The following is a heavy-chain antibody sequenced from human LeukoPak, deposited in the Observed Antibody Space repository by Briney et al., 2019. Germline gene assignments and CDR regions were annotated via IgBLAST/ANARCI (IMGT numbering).Heavy chain of an antibody. D-gene: IGHD2-15*01. CDR1: GFTFSSYS. CDR3: ATDYCSGCYSGPIDS. J-gene: IGHJ4*02. Sequence: GGSLRLSCAASGFTFSSYSMNWVRQAPGKGLEWVSYISSSSSTIYYADSVKGRFTMSRDNAKNSLYLQMSSLRAEDTAVYYCATDYCSGCYSGPIDSWGQGTLVTVSS. V-gene: IGHV3-48*01. CDR2: ISSSSSTI.